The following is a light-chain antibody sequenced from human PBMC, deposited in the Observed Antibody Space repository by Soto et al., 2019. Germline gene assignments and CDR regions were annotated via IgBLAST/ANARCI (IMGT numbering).Light chain of an antibody. V-gene: IGKV1-12*01. CDR2: GAT. J-gene: IGKJ5*01. CDR3: QQANSFPT. Sequence: DVQMTQSPSSVSASVGDRVTVTCRASQDIGTWLVWYQQKPGKAPTLLISGATNLQSGVPSRFSGGGSGTDFTPTISSLQPEDVATYYCQQANSFPTFGRGTRLDIK. CDR1: QDIGTW.